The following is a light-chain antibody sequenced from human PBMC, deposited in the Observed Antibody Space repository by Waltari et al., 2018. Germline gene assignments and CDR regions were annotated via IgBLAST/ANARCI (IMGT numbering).Light chain of an antibody. CDR1: SSDAGGYNY. V-gene: IGLV2-14*03. J-gene: IGLJ2*01. Sequence: QSALTPPAAVSGSPGQSITISCTGTSSDAGGYNYVSWYQQHPGKAPKLMIYYVMNRPSGVSNLFSGSKSGNTASLTISGLQAEDEAHYYCSSYISSDTLELFGGGTSLTV. CDR2: YVM. CDR3: SSYISSDTLEL.